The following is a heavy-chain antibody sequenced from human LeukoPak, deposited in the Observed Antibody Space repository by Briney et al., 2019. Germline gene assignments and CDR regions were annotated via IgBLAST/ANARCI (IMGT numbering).Heavy chain of an antibody. J-gene: IGHJ4*02. D-gene: IGHD3-10*01. Sequence: SETLSLNCTVSGGSISSYYWSWIRQPAGKGLEWIGRIYTSGSTNYNPSLKSRVTMSVDTTKNQFSLKRSPVTAADTAVYYGGREGSGMIDYWGKGALVTVCS. CDR3: GREGSGMIDY. CDR2: IYTSGST. V-gene: IGHV4-4*07. CDR1: GGSISSYY.